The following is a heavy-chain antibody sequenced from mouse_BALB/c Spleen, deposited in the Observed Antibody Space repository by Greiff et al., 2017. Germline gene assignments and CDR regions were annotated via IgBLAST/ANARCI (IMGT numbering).Heavy chain of an antibody. D-gene: IGHD1-1*01. CDR3: ARGDYGSSYVGAMDY. CDR1: GFTFSDYY. J-gene: IGHJ4*01. V-gene: IGHV5-4*02. CDR2: ISDGGSYT. Sequence: DVKLVESGGGLVKPGGSLKLSCAASGFTFSDYYMYWVRQTPEKRLEWVATISDGGSYTYYPDSVKGRFTISRDNAKNNLYLQMSSLKSEDTAMYYCARGDYGSSYVGAMDYWGQGTSVTVSA.